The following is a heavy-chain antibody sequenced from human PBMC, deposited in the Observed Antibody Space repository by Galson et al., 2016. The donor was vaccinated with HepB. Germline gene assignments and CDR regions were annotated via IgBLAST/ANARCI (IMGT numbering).Heavy chain of an antibody. D-gene: IGHD3-22*01. Sequence: SVKVSCKASGYTFTSYYIHWVRQAPGQGLEWMGIITPSGGSTSYAQKFQGRVTMTRDTSTSTVYMEMSSLRSEDTAVYYCARGPLLLVAITLDEVAYFDYWGQGTLVTVSS. CDR1: GYTFTSYY. CDR2: ITPSGGST. V-gene: IGHV1-46*01. J-gene: IGHJ4*02. CDR3: ARGPLLLVAITLDEVAYFDY.